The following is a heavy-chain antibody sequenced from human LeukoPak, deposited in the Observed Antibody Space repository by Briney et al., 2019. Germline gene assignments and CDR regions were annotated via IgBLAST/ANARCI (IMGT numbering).Heavy chain of an antibody. CDR2: FDPEDGET. V-gene: IGHV1-24*01. Sequence: ASVKVSCKVSGYTLTELSTHWVRQAPGKGLEWMGGFDPEDGETIYAQKFQGRVTMTEDTSTDTAYMELSSLRSEDTAVYYCATDPGSSSWSFDPWGQGTLVTVSS. CDR3: ATDPGSSSWSFDP. J-gene: IGHJ5*02. D-gene: IGHD6-6*01. CDR1: GYTLTELS.